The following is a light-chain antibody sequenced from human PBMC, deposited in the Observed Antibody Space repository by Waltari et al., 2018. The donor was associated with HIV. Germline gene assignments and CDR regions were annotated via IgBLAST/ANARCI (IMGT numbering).Light chain of an antibody. CDR3: SSYAGSKNRVV. V-gene: IGLV2-8*01. CDR2: DVY. Sequence: QSALTQSPSASGSPGQAVTISCTGTSSDVGAYEYVSWYRQHPGKAPKLMIYDVYNRPSGVPDRFSGSKSGNTASLTASGLQAEEEATYYCSSYAGSKNRVVFGGGTFLTVL. J-gene: IGLJ2*01. CDR1: SSDVGAYEY.